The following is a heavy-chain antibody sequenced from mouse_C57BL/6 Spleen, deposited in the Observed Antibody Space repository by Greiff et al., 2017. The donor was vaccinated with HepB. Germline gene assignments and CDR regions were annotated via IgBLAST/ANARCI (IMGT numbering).Heavy chain of an antibody. Sequence: QVQLQQPGAELVKPGASVKLSCKASGYTFTSFWMQWVKQRPGQGLEWIGEIDPSDSYTNYNQKFKGKATLTVDTSSSTAYMQLSSLTSEDSAVYYCARGIEDVWGTGTTVTVSS. CDR1: GYTFTSFW. CDR2: IDPSDSYT. J-gene: IGHJ1*03. V-gene: IGHV1-50*01. CDR3: ARGIEDV.